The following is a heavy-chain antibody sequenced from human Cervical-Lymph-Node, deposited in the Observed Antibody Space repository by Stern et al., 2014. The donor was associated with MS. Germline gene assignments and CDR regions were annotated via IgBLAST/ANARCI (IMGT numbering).Heavy chain of an antibody. D-gene: IGHD6-19*01. J-gene: IGHJ4*02. CDR1: GDSISSSY. Sequence: QVQLVQSGPGLVKPSETLSLTCTVSGDSISSSYWNWIRQPPGKGLEWIGYLFYSGTTNYNPSLKSRFTIPEDTSKNQFSRKLNSGTAADTAVYYCARQGSAWSLDYWGQGTLVTVSS. CDR3: ARQGSAWSLDY. V-gene: IGHV4-59*08. CDR2: LFYSGTT.